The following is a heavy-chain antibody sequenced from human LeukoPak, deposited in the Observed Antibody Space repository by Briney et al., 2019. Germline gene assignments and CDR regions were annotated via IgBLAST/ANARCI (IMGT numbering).Heavy chain of an antibody. V-gene: IGHV4-39*01. D-gene: IGHD2-15*01. CDR2: VYYSGST. Sequence: SETLSLTCTVSGGSISSSSYYWGWIRQPPGKGLEWIGSVYYSGSTYYNPSLKSRVTISVDTSKNQFSLKLSSVTAADTAVYYCARALGYCSGGSCTRGYNWFDPWGQGTLVTVPS. J-gene: IGHJ5*02. CDR3: ARALGYCSGGSCTRGYNWFDP. CDR1: GGSISSSSYY.